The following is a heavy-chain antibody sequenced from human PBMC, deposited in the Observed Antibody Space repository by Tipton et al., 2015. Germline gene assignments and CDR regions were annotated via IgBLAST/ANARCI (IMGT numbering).Heavy chain of an antibody. CDR2: IFYSGTT. D-gene: IGHD2-2*01. J-gene: IGHJ4*02. CDR1: GGYISNNNYH. V-gene: IGHV4-39*01. Sequence: TLSLTCIVSGGYISNNNYHWAWIRQPPGKGLEWIASIFYSGTTYYRPSLESRATISVDTSKNQFSLRLNSVTAADTAVYYCSAEITSTSWNWGQGTLVTVSS. CDR3: SAEITSTSWN.